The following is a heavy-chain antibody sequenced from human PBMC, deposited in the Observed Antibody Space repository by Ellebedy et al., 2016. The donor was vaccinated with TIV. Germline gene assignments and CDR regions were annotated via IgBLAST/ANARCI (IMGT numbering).Heavy chain of an antibody. CDR2: IKQDGSVK. Sequence: GESLKISXAASGFTFSNYWMHWVRQTPGKGLEWVANIKQDGSVKKYVDSVKGRFTISRDNGKNSLYLQMNSLRGEDTAVYYCAREVGGGGAYWGQGTLVTVSS. J-gene: IGHJ4*02. V-gene: IGHV3-7*01. CDR3: AREVGGGGAY. CDR1: GFTFSNYW. D-gene: IGHD2-21*01.